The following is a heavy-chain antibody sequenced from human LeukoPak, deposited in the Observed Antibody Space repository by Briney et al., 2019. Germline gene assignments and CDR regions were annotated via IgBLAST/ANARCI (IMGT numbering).Heavy chain of an antibody. CDR3: ARDDASSSFTY. Sequence: GGSLRLSCVASGFPFSSYWMTWVRQAPGMGLEWVASIKPDRSQRDYVDSVKGRFTISRDNAQNSLYLQMNSLRVEDTAVYYCARDDASSSFTYWGQGALVTVSS. V-gene: IGHV3-7*01. J-gene: IGHJ4*02. CDR2: IKPDRSQR. D-gene: IGHD3-16*01. CDR1: GFPFSSYW.